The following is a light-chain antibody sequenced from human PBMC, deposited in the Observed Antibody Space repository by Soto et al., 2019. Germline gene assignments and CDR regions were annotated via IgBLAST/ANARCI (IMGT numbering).Light chain of an antibody. CDR1: QSVNSGY. J-gene: IGKJ1*01. CDR2: GAS. Sequence: IVLTQSPGTLSLSPGERATLSCRASQSVNSGYLAWYQQKPGQAPRLLISGASSTATGIPARFSGSGSVTDFTLTSTGLEAEDLAVYYCERYGSSPWRFGQGTKVEVK. CDR3: ERYGSSPWR. V-gene: IGKV3-20*01.